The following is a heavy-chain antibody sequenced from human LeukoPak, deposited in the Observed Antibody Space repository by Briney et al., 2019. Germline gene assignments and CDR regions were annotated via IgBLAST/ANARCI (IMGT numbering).Heavy chain of an antibody. CDR2: ISGSGAST. D-gene: IGHD1-26*01. CDR3: AKDVGKWESLHFFDY. Sequence: GGSLRLSCLTSGFTLSTNAMSWVRQAPGEGLEWISGISGSGASTYYADSVKGRFTISRDDSRNTLYLQMNSLRGDDTAVYYCAKDVGKWESLHFFDYWGQGTLVTVSS. CDR1: GFTLSTNA. J-gene: IGHJ4*02. V-gene: IGHV3-23*01.